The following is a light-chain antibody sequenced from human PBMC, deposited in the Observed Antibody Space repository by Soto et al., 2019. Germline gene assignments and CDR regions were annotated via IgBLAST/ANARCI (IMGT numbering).Light chain of an antibody. Sequence: EIVLTQSPATLSLSPGARAPLSCRARQSVSSYLAWYQQNPGQAPRLLIYDASNRATGIPARFSGSGSGTDFTLTISSLEPEDFAVYYCQQRSNWLTFGGGTKVDIK. V-gene: IGKV3-11*01. CDR2: DAS. CDR3: QQRSNWLT. J-gene: IGKJ4*01. CDR1: QSVSSY.